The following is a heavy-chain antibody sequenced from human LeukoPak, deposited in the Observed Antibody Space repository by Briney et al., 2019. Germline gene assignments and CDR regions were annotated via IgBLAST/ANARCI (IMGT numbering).Heavy chain of an antibody. CDR1: GGSFSGYY. J-gene: IGHJ4*02. CDR3: ARHRRNTVQRHLDY. D-gene: IGHD4-17*01. V-gene: IGHV4-34*01. CDR2: INHSGST. Sequence: SETLSLTCAVYGGSFSGYYWSWIRQPPGKGLEWIGEINHSGSTNYNPSLKSRVTISVDTSKNQFSLKLSSVTAADTAVYYCARHRRNTVQRHLDYWGQGTLVTVSS.